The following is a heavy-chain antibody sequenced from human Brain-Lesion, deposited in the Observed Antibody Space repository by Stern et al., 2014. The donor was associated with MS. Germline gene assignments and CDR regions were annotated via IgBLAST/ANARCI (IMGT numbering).Heavy chain of an antibody. D-gene: IGHD2-2*01. CDR1: GGSISSGGYY. CDR3: ARGRVVPGFQYYATDV. Sequence: QLQLQESGPGLVKPSQTLSLSCTVSGGSISSGGYYWSWIRQPAGKGLEWIGRIFKSGSTSYNPSLKSRVTQSIDTSKNQFSLRLNSMTAADTAVYYCARGRVVPGFQYYATDVWGQGTTVIVSS. V-gene: IGHV4-61*02. CDR2: IFKSGST. J-gene: IGHJ6*02.